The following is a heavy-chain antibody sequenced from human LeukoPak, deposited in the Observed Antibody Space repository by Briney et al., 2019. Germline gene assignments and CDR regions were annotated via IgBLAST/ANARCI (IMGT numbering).Heavy chain of an antibody. V-gene: IGHV1-46*01. Sequence: ASVKVSCKASGYTFTSYYMHWVRQAPGQGLEWMGIINPSGGSTSYAQKFQGRVTMTRDTSTSTVYMELSSLRSEDTAVYYCARALILTGYSPYYGMDVWGQGTTVTVSS. CDR1: GYTFTSYY. J-gene: IGHJ6*02. CDR2: INPSGGST. CDR3: ARALILTGYSPYYGMDV. D-gene: IGHD3-9*01.